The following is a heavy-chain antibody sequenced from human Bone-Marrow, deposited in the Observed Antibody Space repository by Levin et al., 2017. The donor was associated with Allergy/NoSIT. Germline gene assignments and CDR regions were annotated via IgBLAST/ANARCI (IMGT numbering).Heavy chain of an antibody. D-gene: IGHD3-22*01. CDR2: ITPNNGNT. J-gene: IGHJ5*02. CDR3: ARDGTYYYDKNGRGWLHP. V-gene: IGHV1-46*01. Sequence: VASVKVSCKASGYTFTTYYIHWVRQAPGQGLEWMGVITPNNGNTNYAQKFQGRVVMTMDTSTSTVYMELSSLRSEDTAIYYCARDGTYYYDKNGRGWLHPWGQGTLVTVSS. CDR1: GYTFTTYY.